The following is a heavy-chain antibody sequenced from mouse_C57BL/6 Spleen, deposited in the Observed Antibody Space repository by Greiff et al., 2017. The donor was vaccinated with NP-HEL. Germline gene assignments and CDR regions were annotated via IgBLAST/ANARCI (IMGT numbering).Heavy chain of an antibody. J-gene: IGHJ4*01. CDR1: GYTFTSYW. V-gene: IGHV1-69*01. CDR2: IDPSDSYT. CDR3: ARKKSHYAMDY. Sequence: VQLQQPGAELVMPGASVKLSCKASGYTFTSYWMHWVKQRPGQGLEWIGEIDPSDSYTNYNQKFKGKSTLTVDKSSSTAYMQLSSLTSEDSAVYYCARKKSHYAMDYWGQGTSVTVSS.